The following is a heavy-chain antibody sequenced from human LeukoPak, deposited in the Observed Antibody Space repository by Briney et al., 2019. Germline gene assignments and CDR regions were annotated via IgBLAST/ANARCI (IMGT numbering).Heavy chain of an antibody. CDR2: IIPIFGTA. V-gene: IGHV1-69*06. D-gene: IGHD3-9*01. CDR3: AREISDYDILTGYYKSRYFDY. CDR1: GGTFSSYA. J-gene: IGHJ4*02. Sequence: ASVTVSCKASGGTFSSYAISWVRQAPGQGLEWMGGIIPIFGTANYAQKLQGRVTITADKSTSTADKELSSLRSEDTGVYYCAREISDYDILTGYYKSRYFDYWGQGTLVTVSS.